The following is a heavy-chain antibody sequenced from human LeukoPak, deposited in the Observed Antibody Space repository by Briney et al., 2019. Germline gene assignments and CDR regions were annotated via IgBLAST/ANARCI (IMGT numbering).Heavy chain of an antibody. CDR2: IRSKANSYAT. CDR1: GFTFSGSA. Sequence: PGGSLRLSCAASGFTFSGSAMHWVRQASGKGLEWVGRIRSKANSYATAYAASVKGRFTISRDDSKNTAYLQMNSLKTEDTAVYYCTRAGSSPRAYYYYYMDVWGKGTTVTVSS. J-gene: IGHJ6*03. V-gene: IGHV3-73*01. D-gene: IGHD3-10*01. CDR3: TRAGSSPRAYYYYYMDV.